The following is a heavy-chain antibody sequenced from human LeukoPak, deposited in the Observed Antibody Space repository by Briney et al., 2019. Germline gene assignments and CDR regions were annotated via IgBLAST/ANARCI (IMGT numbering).Heavy chain of an antibody. CDR3: ARQYSGSSWYRGSPKNNWFDP. Sequence: SETLSLTCTVSGGSISSYYWSWIRQPPGKGLEWIGYIYYSGSTNYNPSLKSRVTISVDTSKNQFSLKLSSVTAADTAVYYCARQYSGSSWYRGSPKNNWFDPWGQGTLVTVSS. CDR1: GGSISSYY. J-gene: IGHJ5*02. CDR2: IYYSGST. D-gene: IGHD6-13*01. V-gene: IGHV4-59*08.